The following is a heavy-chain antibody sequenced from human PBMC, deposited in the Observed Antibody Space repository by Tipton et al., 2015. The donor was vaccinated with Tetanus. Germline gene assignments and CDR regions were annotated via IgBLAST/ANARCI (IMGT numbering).Heavy chain of an antibody. CDR2: IETNARGGAT. CDR3: AREPVRRSDY. CDR1: GFPFSRFS. V-gene: IGHV3-49*04. J-gene: IGHJ4*02. Sequence: SLRLSCATSGFPFSRFSMNWVRQAPGKGLEWLSFIETNARGGATRYAASVQDRFTISRDDSKNTVYLEMNSLNSEDTAVYFCAREPVRRSDYWGQGTLVTVSS.